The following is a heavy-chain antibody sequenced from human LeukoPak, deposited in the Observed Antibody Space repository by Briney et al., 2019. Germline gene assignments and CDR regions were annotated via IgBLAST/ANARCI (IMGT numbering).Heavy chain of an antibody. CDR1: GGSISSGGYY. V-gene: IGHV4-31*03. D-gene: IGHD3-10*01. CDR2: IYYSGST. J-gene: IGHJ6*04. CDR3: ARDYGSGSYKDYYYGMDV. Sequence: SETLSLTCTVSGGSISSGGYYWSWIRQHPGKGLEWIGYIYYSGSTYYNPSLKSRVTISVNTSKNQFSLKLSSVTAADTAVYYCARDYGSGSYKDYYYGMDVWGKGTTVTVSS.